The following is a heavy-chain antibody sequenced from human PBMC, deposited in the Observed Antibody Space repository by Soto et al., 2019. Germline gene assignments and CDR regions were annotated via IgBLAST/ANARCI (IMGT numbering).Heavy chain of an antibody. CDR2: INAGNGNT. CDR3: ARAPITIFGVAPPGAFDI. J-gene: IGHJ3*02. V-gene: IGHV1-3*01. D-gene: IGHD3-3*01. Sequence: QVQLVQSGAEVKKPGAPVKVSCKASGYTFTKYAIHWVRQAPGQRLEWMGWINAGNGNTKYSQKFQVRVTISRDTSASTVYMELSSLRSEETAVYYCARAPITIFGVAPPGAFDIWGQGTMVTVSS. CDR1: GYTFTKYA.